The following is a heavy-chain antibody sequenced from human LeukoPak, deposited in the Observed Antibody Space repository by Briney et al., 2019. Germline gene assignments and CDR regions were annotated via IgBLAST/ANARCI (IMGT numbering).Heavy chain of an antibody. CDR3: AELGITMIGGV. CDR1: GFTFSSYE. J-gene: IGHJ6*04. CDR2: ISSSGSTI. Sequence: GGSLRLSCTASGFTFSSYEMNWVPQAPGKGLEWVSYISSSGSTIYYADSVKGRFTISRNNAKNSLYLQMNSLRAEDTAVYYCAELGITMIGGVWGKGTTVTISS. D-gene: IGHD3-10*02. V-gene: IGHV3-48*03.